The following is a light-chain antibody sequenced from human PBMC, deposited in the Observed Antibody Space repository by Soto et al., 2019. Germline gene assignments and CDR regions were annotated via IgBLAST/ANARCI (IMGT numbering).Light chain of an antibody. CDR1: SSDVGGYKY. CDR3: SSYRSSSIPYV. J-gene: IGLJ1*01. V-gene: IGLV2-14*01. CDR2: EVT. Sequence: QSVLTQPASVSGSPGQSITISCTGTSSDVGGYKYVSWYQQYPGKAPKLMIYEVTNRPSGVSNRFSGSKSGNTASLTISGLQAEDEADYYCSSYRSSSIPYVFGTGTKLTVL.